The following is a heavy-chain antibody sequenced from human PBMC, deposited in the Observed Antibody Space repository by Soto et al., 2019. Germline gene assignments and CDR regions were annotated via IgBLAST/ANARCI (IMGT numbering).Heavy chain of an antibody. CDR1: GGSISSYY. Sequence: QVQLQESGPGLVKPSETLSLSCTVSGGSISSYYWSWFRQSPWKRMEWIGYVHHSWGSSYNPSLQSRVAISLDSSKSKVSLKVTSVTATNTAVYYCARQGFGPLPGLVDVWGHGTKVTVSS. CDR3: ARQGFGPLPGLVDV. CDR2: VHHSWGS. V-gene: IGHV4-59*08. D-gene: IGHD3-10*01. J-gene: IGHJ6*02.